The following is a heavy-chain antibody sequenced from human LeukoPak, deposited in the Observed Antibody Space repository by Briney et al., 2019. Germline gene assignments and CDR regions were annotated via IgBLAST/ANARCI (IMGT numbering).Heavy chain of an antibody. D-gene: IGHD3-10*01. CDR2: IWYDGSNK. Sequence: GGSLRLSCAASGFTFSSYGMHWVRQAPGKGLEWVAVIWYDGSNKYYADSVKGRFTISRDNSKNTLYLQMNSLRAEDTAVYYCARGITMVRGAYPYYFDYWGQGTLVTVSS. V-gene: IGHV3-33*01. CDR3: ARGITMVRGAYPYYFDY. CDR1: GFTFSSYG. J-gene: IGHJ4*02.